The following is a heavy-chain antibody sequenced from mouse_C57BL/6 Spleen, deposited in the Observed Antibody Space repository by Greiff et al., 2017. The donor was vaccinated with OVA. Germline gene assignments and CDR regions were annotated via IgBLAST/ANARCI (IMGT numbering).Heavy chain of an antibody. Sequence: EVNLVESGGGLVQPGGSLSLSCAASGFTFTDYYMSWVRQPPGKALEWLGFIRNKANGYTTEYSASVKGRFTISRDNSQSILYLQMNALRAEDSATYYCARYYGSSYDAMDYWGQGTSVTVSS. CDR3: ARYYGSSYDAMDY. D-gene: IGHD1-1*01. CDR2: IRNKANGYTT. V-gene: IGHV7-3*01. CDR1: GFTFTDYY. J-gene: IGHJ4*01.